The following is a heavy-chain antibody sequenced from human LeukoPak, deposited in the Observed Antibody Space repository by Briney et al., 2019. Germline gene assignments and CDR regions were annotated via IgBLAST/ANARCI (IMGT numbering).Heavy chain of an antibody. J-gene: IGHJ6*03. V-gene: IGHV3-30*02. CDR3: AKTGFQWGEYFYYMDV. D-gene: IGHD1-14*01. CDR1: GFTFSNYA. Sequence: GGSLRLSCAASGFTFSNYAMHWVRQAPGRGLEWVAFIRNNGNEIYYADSVKGRFTISRDSFRDTLYFQMNSLIYEDTAVYYCAKTGFQWGEYFYYMDVWGKGTTVTVSS. CDR2: IRNNGNEI.